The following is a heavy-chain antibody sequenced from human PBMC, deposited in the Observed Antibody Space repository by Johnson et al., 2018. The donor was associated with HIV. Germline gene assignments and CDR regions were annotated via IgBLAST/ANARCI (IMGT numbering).Heavy chain of an antibody. CDR1: GFTLNNSG. CDR3: ASYGDYKSSDAFDI. Sequence: QVQLVESGGGVVQPGGSLRLSCAASGFTLNNSGMHWVRQAPGKGLEWVGRIKSKTDGWTTDYADSVQGRFTISRDNAKNTLYLQMNSLRAEDTAGYYCASYGDYKSSDAFDIWGQGTMVTVSS. J-gene: IGHJ3*02. D-gene: IGHD4-17*01. V-gene: IGHV3-NL1*01. CDR2: IKSKTDGWTT.